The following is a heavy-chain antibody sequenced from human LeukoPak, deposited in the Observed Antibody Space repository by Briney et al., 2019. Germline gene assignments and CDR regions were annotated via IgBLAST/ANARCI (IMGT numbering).Heavy chain of an antibody. Sequence: SETLSLTCAVYGGSFSGYYWSWIRQPPGKGLEWIGEINHSGSTNYNPSLKSRVTISVDTSKNQSSLKLSSVTAADTAVYYCARPGRGGDWSDAFDIWGQGTMVTVSS. CDR1: GGSFSGYY. D-gene: IGHD2-21*02. V-gene: IGHV4-34*01. J-gene: IGHJ3*02. CDR3: ARPGRGGDWSDAFDI. CDR2: INHSGST.